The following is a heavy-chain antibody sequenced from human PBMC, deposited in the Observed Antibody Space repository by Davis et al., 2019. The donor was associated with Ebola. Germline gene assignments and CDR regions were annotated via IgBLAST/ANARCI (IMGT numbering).Heavy chain of an antibody. CDR1: GFTFSSYS. D-gene: IGHD6-13*01. CDR3: ARVPLMAAAAHFDY. CDR2: ISSSSTI. Sequence: PGGSLRLSCAASGFTFSSYSMNWVRQAPGKGLEWVSYISSSSTIYYADSVKGRFTISRDNAKNSLYLQMNSLRDEDTAVYYCARVPLMAAAAHFDYWGQGTLVTVSS. V-gene: IGHV3-48*02. J-gene: IGHJ4*02.